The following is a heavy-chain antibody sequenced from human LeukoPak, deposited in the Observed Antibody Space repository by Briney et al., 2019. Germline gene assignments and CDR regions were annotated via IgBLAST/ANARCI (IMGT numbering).Heavy chain of an antibody. Sequence: GGSLRLSCAASGFTFSSYAMSWVRQAPGRGLEWVSAISGSGGSTYYADSVKGRFTISRDNSKNTLYLQMNSLRAEDTAVYYCAKVLQDYSRGGYPYYYGMDVWGQGTTVTVSS. J-gene: IGHJ6*02. CDR2: ISGSGGST. CDR3: AKVLQDYSRGGYPYYYGMDV. CDR1: GFTFSSYA. D-gene: IGHD2-15*01. V-gene: IGHV3-23*01.